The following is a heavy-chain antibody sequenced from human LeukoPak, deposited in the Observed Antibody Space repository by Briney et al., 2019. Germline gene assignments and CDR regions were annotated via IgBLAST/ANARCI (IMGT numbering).Heavy chain of an antibody. Sequence: GGALRLSRAASGFKFRDHYIDWVPPAPGEGVEGVGRSTNKASSYTTEYAASVDARFTMSRDVTESSLYLQMNRLRTEDTAVYYCGRIAINANNGMDVWGQGTTVTVSS. J-gene: IGHJ6*02. CDR1: GFKFRDHY. CDR2: STNKASSYTT. CDR3: GRIAINANNGMDV. D-gene: IGHD1/OR15-1a*01. V-gene: IGHV3-72*01.